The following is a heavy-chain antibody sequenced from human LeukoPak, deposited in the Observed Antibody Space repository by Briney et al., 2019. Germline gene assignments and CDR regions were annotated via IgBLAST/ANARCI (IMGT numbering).Heavy chain of an antibody. V-gene: IGHV1-18*01. Sequence: ASVKVSCKASGYTFITHGLTWVRQAPGQGLEWMGWISAYNGNTIYAQTLQDRLTMTTDTSTSTAYMELRSLRSDDTAVYYCARLHDSSGLLPDYWGQGTLVTVSS. CDR1: GYTFITHG. J-gene: IGHJ4*02. CDR2: ISAYNGNT. CDR3: ARLHDSSGLLPDY. D-gene: IGHD3-22*01.